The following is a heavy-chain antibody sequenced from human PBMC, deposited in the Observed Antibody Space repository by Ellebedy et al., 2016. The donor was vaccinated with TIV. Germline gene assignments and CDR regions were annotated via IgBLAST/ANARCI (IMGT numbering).Heavy chain of an antibody. CDR1: GFSFSTYG. CDR2: IWYDGFNK. J-gene: IGHJ4*02. D-gene: IGHD3-9*01. Sequence: GESLKISCAASGFSFSTYGMHWVRQAPGQGLEWVAVIWYDGFNKDYADSVKGRFTISRDNSKSTLYLEMKSLRVEDTAVYYCAREQSPSYEILTGSFDYWGQGALVTVSS. V-gene: IGHV3-33*01. CDR3: AREQSPSYEILTGSFDY.